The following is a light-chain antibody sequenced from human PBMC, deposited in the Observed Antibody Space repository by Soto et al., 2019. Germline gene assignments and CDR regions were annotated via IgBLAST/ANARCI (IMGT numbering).Light chain of an antibody. J-gene: IGKJ4*01. Sequence: DIVLTQSPDSLAVSLGERATINRKSSQSVLYRSNNKNYLAWYQQKPGQSPKLLIYWASTRESGVPGRFSGSGSGTGFTLTISSLQAEDVAVYYCQQYYSSPLTFGGGTKVEIK. CDR1: QSVLYRSNNKNY. CDR2: WAS. CDR3: QQYYSSPLT. V-gene: IGKV4-1*01.